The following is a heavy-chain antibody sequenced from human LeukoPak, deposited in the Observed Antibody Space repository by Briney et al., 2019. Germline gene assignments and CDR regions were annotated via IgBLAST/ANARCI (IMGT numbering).Heavy chain of an antibody. CDR3: ARDGTPIHSSGWVYMDV. D-gene: IGHD6-25*01. V-gene: IGHV3-66*01. CDR1: EFSVGSNY. Sequence: GGSLRLSCAASEFSVGSNYMTWVRQAPGKGLEWVSLIYSGGSTYYADSVKGRFTISRDNSKNTLYLQMNSLRAEDTAVYYCARDGTPIHSSGWVYMDVWGKGTTVTISS. J-gene: IGHJ6*04. CDR2: IYSGGST.